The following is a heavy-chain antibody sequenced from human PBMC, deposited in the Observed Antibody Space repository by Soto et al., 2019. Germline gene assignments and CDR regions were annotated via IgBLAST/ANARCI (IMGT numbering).Heavy chain of an antibody. J-gene: IGHJ6*02. CDR3: AREGNVLRYFDWEGRYGMDV. V-gene: IGHV3-30-3*01. D-gene: IGHD3-9*01. CDR1: GFTFSSYA. CDR2: ISYDGSNK. Sequence: QVQLVESGGGVDQPGRSLRLSCAASGFTFSSYAMHWVRQAPGKGLEWVAVISYDGSNKYYADSVKGRFTISRDNSKNTLYLQMNSLRAEDTAVYYCAREGNVLRYFDWEGRYGMDVWGQGTTVTVSS.